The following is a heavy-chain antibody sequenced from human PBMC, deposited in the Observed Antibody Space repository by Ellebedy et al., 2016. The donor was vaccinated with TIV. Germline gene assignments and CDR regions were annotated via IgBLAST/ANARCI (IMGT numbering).Heavy chain of an antibody. CDR3: ARDLAPVTF. V-gene: IGHV3-30*03. D-gene: IGHD2-21*02. CDR2: MSYDGSIK. Sequence: GGSLRLSXAASGFTFSIYKMNWVRQAPGKGLEWVAAMSYDGSIKYYADSVKGRFTISRDNTKKSLYLQINSLRAEDTAMYYCARDLAPVTFWGQGTLVTVPS. CDR1: GFTFSIYK. J-gene: IGHJ4*02.